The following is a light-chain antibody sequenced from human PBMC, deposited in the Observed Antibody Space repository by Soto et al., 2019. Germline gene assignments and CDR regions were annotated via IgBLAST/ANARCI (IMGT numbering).Light chain of an antibody. V-gene: IGKV3-11*01. CDR1: QSVSSY. J-gene: IGKJ1*01. CDR3: QQHSNWPPT. CDR2: DAS. Sequence: EIVLTQSPVTLSLSPGERATLSCRASQSVSSYLAWYHQQPGQAPRLLIYDASNRATGIPARFSGSGSGTDFILTISSLEPEDFAVYYCQQHSNWPPTFGEGTKVEIK.